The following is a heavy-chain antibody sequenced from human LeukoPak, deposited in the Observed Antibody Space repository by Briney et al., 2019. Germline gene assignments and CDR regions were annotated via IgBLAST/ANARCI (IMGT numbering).Heavy chain of an antibody. CDR2: ISYDGSNK. CDR3: AKDRGAAASCDY. CDR1: GFTFSSYA. V-gene: IGHV3-30-3*01. J-gene: IGHJ4*02. Sequence: GGSLRLSCAASGFTFSSYAMHWVRQAPGKGLEWVAVISYDGSNKYYADSVKGRFTISRDNSKNTLYLQMNSLRAEDTAVYYCAKDRGAAASCDYWGQGTLVTVSS. D-gene: IGHD6-13*01.